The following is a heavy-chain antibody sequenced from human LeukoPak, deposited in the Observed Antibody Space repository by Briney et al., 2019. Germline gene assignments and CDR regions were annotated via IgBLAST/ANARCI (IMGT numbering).Heavy chain of an antibody. D-gene: IGHD4-23*01. V-gene: IGHV3-30-3*01. CDR3: ARDHRRWYYDY. CDR2: ISYDGSNK. J-gene: IGHJ4*02. Sequence: PGRSLRLSCAASGFTLSSYAMHWVRQAPGKGLEWVAVISYDGSNKYYADSVKGRFTISRDNSKNTLYLQMNSLRAEDTAVYYCARDHRRWYYDYWGQGTLVTVSS. CDR1: GFTLSSYA.